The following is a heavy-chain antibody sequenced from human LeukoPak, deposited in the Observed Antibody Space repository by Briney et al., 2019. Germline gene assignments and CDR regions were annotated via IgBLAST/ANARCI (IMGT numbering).Heavy chain of an antibody. CDR1: GFTFSDYY. D-gene: IGHD3-16*01. CDR3: ARPVRGGSAYAFDI. Sequence: GGSLRLSCAASGFTFSDYYMSWIRQAPGKGLEWVSYISSSGSTIYYADSVKGRFTISRDNAKNSLYLQMNSLRAEDTAVYYCARPVRGGSAYAFDIWGQGTMVTVSS. CDR2: ISSSGSTI. V-gene: IGHV3-11*01. J-gene: IGHJ3*02.